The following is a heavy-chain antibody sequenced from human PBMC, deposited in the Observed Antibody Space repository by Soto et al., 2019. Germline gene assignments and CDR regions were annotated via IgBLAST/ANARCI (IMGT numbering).Heavy chain of an antibody. J-gene: IGHJ5*02. CDR1: GYTFTDYG. V-gene: IGHV1-18*01. CDR2: ISTYNGNT. D-gene: IGHD3-22*01. CDR3: ARFLDSGYYYDSSGYLYTWFDP. Sequence: GASVKVSCKASGYTFTDYGITWVRQAPGQGLEWMGWISTYNGNTNYAQKLQGRVTMTTDTSTSTAYMELRSLISDDTAVYYCARFLDSGYYYDSSGYLYTWFDPWGQGTLVTVSS.